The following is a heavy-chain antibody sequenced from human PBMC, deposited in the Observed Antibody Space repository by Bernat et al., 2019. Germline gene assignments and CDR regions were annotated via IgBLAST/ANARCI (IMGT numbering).Heavy chain of an antibody. Sequence: EVQLLESGGGLVQPGGSLRLSCAASGFTFSSYAMSWVRQAPGKGLEWVSAISGRGGSTYYADSVKGRFTISRANSKNTLYLQMNSLRAEDTAVYYCAKVGYYGSGSYYNQRNWFDPWGQGTLVTVSS. CDR3: AKVGYYGSGSYYNQRNWFDP. CDR2: ISGRGGST. CDR1: GFTFSSYA. V-gene: IGHV3-23*01. J-gene: IGHJ5*02. D-gene: IGHD3-10*01.